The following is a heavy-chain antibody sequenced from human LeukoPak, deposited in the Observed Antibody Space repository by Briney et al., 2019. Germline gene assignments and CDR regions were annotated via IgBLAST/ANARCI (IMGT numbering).Heavy chain of an antibody. Sequence: SETLSLTCTVSGGSISSYHWSWIRQPAGKGLEWIGRIYTSGSTNYNPSLKSRVTMSVDTSKNQFSLKLSSVTAADTAVYYCAREGVSGWYVRTVFYYGMDVWGQGTTVTVSS. D-gene: IGHD6-19*01. J-gene: IGHJ6*02. CDR2: IYTSGST. CDR1: GGSISSYH. V-gene: IGHV4-4*07. CDR3: AREGVSGWYVRTVFYYGMDV.